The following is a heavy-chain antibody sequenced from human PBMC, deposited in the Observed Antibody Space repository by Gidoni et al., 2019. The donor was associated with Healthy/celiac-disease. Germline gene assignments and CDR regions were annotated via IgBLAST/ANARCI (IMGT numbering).Heavy chain of an antibody. CDR2: ISAYNGNT. V-gene: IGHV1-18*01. CDR1: GYTFTSYG. D-gene: IGHD2-15*01. CDR3: ARDRGYCSGGSCSYYYYYGMDV. J-gene: IGHJ6*02. Sequence: QVQLVQSGAEVKKPGASVKVSCKASGYTFTSYGISWVRQAPGQGLEWMGWISAYNGNTNYAQKLQGRVTMTTDTSTSTAYMELRSLRSDDTAVYYCARDRGYCSGGSCSYYYYYGMDVWGQGTTVTVSS.